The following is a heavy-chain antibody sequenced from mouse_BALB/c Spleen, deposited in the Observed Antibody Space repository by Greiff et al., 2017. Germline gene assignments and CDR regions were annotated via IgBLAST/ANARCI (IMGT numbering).Heavy chain of an antibody. V-gene: IGHV1S137*01. CDR2: ISTYYGDA. D-gene: IGHD1-1*01. Sequence: QVHVKQSGAELVRPGVSVKISCKGSGYTFTDYAMHWVKQSHAKSLEWIGVISTYYGDASYNQKFKGKATMTVDKSSSTAYMELARLTSEDSAIYYCARHGSSYWYFDVWGAGTTVTVSS. CDR3: ARHGSSYWYFDV. CDR1: GYTFTDYA. J-gene: IGHJ1*01.